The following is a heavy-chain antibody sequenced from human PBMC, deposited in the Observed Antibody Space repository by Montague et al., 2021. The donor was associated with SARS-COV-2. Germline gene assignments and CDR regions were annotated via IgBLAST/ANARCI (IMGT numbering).Heavy chain of an antibody. V-gene: IGHV3-21*01. CDR1: GFTFSYYG. D-gene: IGHD3-10*01. CDR3: ARDTSSTVRGATTYYTYYGMDV. CDR2: ISGRSDYR. J-gene: IGHJ6*02. Sequence: SLRLSCAASGFTFSYYGMNWARQAPGKGLEWVSSISGRSDYRYYADSLKGRITISRDNAKNSLYLQMNSLRAEDAAVYYCARDTSSTVRGATTYYTYYGMDVWSQGTAVTVSS.